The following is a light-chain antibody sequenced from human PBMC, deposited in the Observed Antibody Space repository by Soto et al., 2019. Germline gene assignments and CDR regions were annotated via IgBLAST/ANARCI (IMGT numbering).Light chain of an antibody. V-gene: IGKV1-39*01. CDR2: TAS. CDR3: QQRYSTPPT. Sequence: DIQMTQSPSSLSASVGDRVTITCRASQSISSYLNWYQQKPGKAPKLLIYTASSLQSGVPSRFSGSGSVTDFTLTISSLQPEDFATYYCQQRYSTPPTFGGGTKVEIK. CDR1: QSISSY. J-gene: IGKJ4*01.